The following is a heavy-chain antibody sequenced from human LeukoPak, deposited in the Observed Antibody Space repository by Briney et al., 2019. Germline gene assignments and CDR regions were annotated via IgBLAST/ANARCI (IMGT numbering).Heavy chain of an antibody. J-gene: IGHJ6*02. CDR2: ISSSSSTI. CDR1: GFTFSSYS. V-gene: IGHV3-48*04. CDR3: ARSMSIDYYYGVDV. D-gene: IGHD3-3*02. Sequence: GGSLRLSCAASGFTFSSYSMNWVRQAPGRGLEWVSYISSSSSTIYYADSVKGRFTISRDNAKNSLYLQMNSLRAEDTAVYYCARSMSIDYYYGVDVWGQGTTVTVSS.